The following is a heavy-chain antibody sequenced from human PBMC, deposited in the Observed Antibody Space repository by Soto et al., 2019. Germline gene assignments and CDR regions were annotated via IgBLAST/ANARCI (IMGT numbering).Heavy chain of an antibody. CDR1: GYTFTNYG. Sequence: GASVKVSCKASGYTFTNYGITWVRQAPGQGLEWMGWISAYNGNTHYTQRLQGRVTMTTDTSTITAYMELRGLRSDDTAVYYCARVQQLVGYFYYYMDVWGKGTTVTVSS. CDR2: ISAYNGNT. CDR3: ARVQQLVGYFYYYMDV. D-gene: IGHD6-6*01. J-gene: IGHJ6*03. V-gene: IGHV1-18*01.